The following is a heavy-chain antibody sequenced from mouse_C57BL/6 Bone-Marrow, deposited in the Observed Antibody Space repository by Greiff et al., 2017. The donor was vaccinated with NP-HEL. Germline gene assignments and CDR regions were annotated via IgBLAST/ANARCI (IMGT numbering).Heavy chain of an antibody. CDR2: ISSGGSYT. V-gene: IGHV5-6*01. J-gene: IGHJ4*01. Sequence: EVLLVESGGDLVKPGASLKLSCAASGFTFSSYGMSWVRQTPDKRLEWVATISSGGSYTYYPDSVKGRFTISRDNAKNTLYLQMCSLKSEDTAMYYCAPWDYAMDYWGQGTSVTVSS. CDR3: APWDYAMDY. CDR1: GFTFSSYG.